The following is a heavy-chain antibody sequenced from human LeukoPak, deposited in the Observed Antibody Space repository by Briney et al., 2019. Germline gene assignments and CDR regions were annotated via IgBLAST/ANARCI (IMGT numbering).Heavy chain of an antibody. CDR3: ARALRFLEWFYDY. J-gene: IGHJ4*02. D-gene: IGHD3-3*01. CDR1: GYTFTGYY. Sequence: GASVKVSSKASGYTFTGYYMHWVRQAPGQGVEWMGWINPNSGGTNYAQKFQGRVTMTRDTSISTAYMELSRLRSDDTAVYYCARALRFLEWFYDYWGQGTLVTVSS. CDR2: INPNSGGT. V-gene: IGHV1-2*02.